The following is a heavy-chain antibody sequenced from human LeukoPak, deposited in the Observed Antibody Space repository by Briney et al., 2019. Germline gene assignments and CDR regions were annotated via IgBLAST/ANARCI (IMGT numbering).Heavy chain of an antibody. D-gene: IGHD6-13*01. J-gene: IGHJ4*02. CDR1: GFTFSSYA. CDR3: AKAGYSSSWSFFNS. V-gene: IGHV3-23*01. Sequence: GGSLRLSCGVSGFTFSSYAMSRVRQAPGKGLEWVSTISGSGGSTYYADSVKGRFTISRDNSKNTLSLQMSSLRAEDTAVYYCAKAGYSSSWSFFNSWGQGTLVTVSS. CDR2: ISGSGGST.